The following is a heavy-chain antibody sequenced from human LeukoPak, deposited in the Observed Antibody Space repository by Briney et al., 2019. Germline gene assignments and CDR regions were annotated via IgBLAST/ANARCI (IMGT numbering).Heavy chain of an antibody. CDR1: GYTFTSHY. CDR2: IDPSGGST. V-gene: IGHV1-46*01. Sequence: ASVKVSCKASGYTFTSHYFHWVRQAPGQGLEWMGIIDPSGGSTNYAQKFQGRVAMTRDTSTSTVYMDLSSLRSEDTAVYYCTSWAGEVKNGLWSGPFDYWGQGDLVTVSS. CDR3: TSWAGEVKNGLWSGPFDY. J-gene: IGHJ4*02. D-gene: IGHD3-3*01.